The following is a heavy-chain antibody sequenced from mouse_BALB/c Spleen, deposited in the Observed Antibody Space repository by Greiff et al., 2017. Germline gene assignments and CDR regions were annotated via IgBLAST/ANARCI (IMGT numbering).Heavy chain of an antibody. D-gene: IGHD2-4*01. Sequence: EVKLVESGGGLVKPGGSLKLSCAASGFTFSSYTMSWVRQTPEKRLEWVATISSGGSYTYYPDSVKGRFTISRDNAKNTLYLQMSSLKAEDTAMYDSKRDNDYGFAYWGQGTLVTVSA. CDR3: KRDNDYGFAY. V-gene: IGHV5-6-4*01. CDR2: ISSGGSYT. CDR1: GFTFSSYT. J-gene: IGHJ3*01.